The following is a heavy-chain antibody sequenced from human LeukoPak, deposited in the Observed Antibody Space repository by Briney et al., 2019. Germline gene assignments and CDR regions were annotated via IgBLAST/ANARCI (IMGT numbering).Heavy chain of an antibody. CDR2: INGRGDST. CDR3: SKCRGTSCNNFDY. J-gene: IGHJ4*02. CDR1: GFTFSSFA. Sequence: GGSLRLSCAASGFTFSSFAMSWVRQAPGKGLYWVSTINGRGDSTSYADSVKGRFTLSRDNSQNTLSLQMNSLTAEDTAIYYCSKCRGTSCNNFDYWGQGTLLTVSS. D-gene: IGHD2-2*02. V-gene: IGHV3-23*01.